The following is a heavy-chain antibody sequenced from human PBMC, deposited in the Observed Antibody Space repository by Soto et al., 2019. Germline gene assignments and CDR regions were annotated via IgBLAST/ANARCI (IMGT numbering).Heavy chain of an antibody. V-gene: IGHV3-74*01. J-gene: IGHJ5*02. CDR1: GFTFSNYW. CDR2: INSDGSST. Sequence: GGSLRLSCAASGFTFSNYWMHWVRQAPGKGLVWVSRINSDGSSTSYADSVKGRFTISRDNAKNTLYLQMNSLRAEDTAVYYCARRPLTFGPLLDNWFGPWGQGTLVTVSS. CDR3: ARRPLTFGPLLDNWFGP. D-gene: IGHD3-3*01.